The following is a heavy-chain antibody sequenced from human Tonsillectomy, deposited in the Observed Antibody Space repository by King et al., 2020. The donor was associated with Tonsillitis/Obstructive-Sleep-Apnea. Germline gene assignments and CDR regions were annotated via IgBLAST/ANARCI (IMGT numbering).Heavy chain of an antibody. V-gene: IGHV1-18*01. CDR2: ISAYNGNT. CDR3: ARTHLTSVVVPAAVRYYFDY. CDR1: GYTFTSYG. D-gene: IGHD2-2*02. Sequence: LVQSGVEVKKPGASEKVSCRASGYTFTSYGITWVRQAPEQRLEWLGWISAYNGNTNYAQKLQGRVTMTTDTSTSTAYMELRSLRSDDTAVYYCARTHLTSVVVPAAVRYYFDYWGPGSQVTVSS. J-gene: IGHJ4*02.